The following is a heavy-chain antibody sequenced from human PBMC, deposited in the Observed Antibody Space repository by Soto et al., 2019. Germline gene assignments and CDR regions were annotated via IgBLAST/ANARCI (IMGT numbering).Heavy chain of an antibody. CDR2: IFPADSDT. CDR3: ATYDGGTSNDAFDI. D-gene: IGHD5-12*01. V-gene: IGHV5-51*01. Sequence: PGESLKISCKGSAYIFINYWIGWVRQLPGRGLEWMGIIFPADSDTRYSPSFQGHVSISADTSVNTAYLQWSSLKASDTAIYYCATYDGGTSNDAFDIWGQGTMVTVS. J-gene: IGHJ3*02. CDR1: AYIFINYW.